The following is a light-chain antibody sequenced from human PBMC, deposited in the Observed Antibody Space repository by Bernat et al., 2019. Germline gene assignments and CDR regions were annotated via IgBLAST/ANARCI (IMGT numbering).Light chain of an antibody. CDR3: QQYNSYSLIT. CDR1: QSISSW. J-gene: IGKJ5*01. Sequence: DIQMTQSPSTLSASVGDRVTITCRASQSISSWLAWYQQKPGKAPKLLIYKASSLESGVPSRFSGSGSGTEFTLTISSLQPDDFATYYCQQYNSYSLITFGQGTRLKIK. V-gene: IGKV1-5*03. CDR2: KAS.